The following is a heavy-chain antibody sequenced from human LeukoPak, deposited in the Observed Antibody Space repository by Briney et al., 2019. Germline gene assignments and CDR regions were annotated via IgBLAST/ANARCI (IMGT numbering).Heavy chain of an antibody. D-gene: IGHD3-3*01. CDR2: INPNSGDT. V-gene: IGHV1-2*02. J-gene: IGHJ4*02. Sequence: ASVKVSCKASGYTFTDYFMHWVRQAPGQGLEWMGWINPNSGDTSYAQKFQGRVTMTRDTSISTAYMELSRLRSDDTAVYYCARIGNVLRFLEWLSDPDYWGQGTLVTVSS. CDR1: GYTFTDYF. CDR3: ARIGNVLRFLEWLSDPDY.